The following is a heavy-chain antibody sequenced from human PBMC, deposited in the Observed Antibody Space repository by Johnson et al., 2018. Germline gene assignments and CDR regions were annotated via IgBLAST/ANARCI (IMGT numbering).Heavy chain of an antibody. CDR3: ARPVGGREGDAFDI. D-gene: IGHD3-16*01. J-gene: IGHJ3*02. CDR2: ISWTGGGT. Sequence: VQLVESGGGVVRPGGSLRLSCAASGFAFADYGMSWVRPAPGKGLEWVSGISWTGGGTGYADCVKGRFTISRDNAKNSRYLQMNSLRAEAPALFSCARPVGGREGDAFDIWGQGPVVTVSS. V-gene: IGHV3-20*04. CDR1: GFAFADYG.